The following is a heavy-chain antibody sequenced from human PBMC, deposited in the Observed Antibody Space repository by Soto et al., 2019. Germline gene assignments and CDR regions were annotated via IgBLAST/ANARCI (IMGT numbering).Heavy chain of an antibody. D-gene: IGHD3-22*01. CDR2: INSDGSST. J-gene: IGHJ3*02. CDR3: ARVYYYDSAPRDAFDI. CDR1: GFTFSSYW. Sequence: GGSLRLSCAASGFTFSSYWMHWVRQAPGKGLVWVSRINSDGSSTSYADSVKGRFTISRDNAKNTLYLQMNSLRAEDTAVYYCARVYYYDSAPRDAFDIWGQGTMVTVSS. V-gene: IGHV3-74*01.